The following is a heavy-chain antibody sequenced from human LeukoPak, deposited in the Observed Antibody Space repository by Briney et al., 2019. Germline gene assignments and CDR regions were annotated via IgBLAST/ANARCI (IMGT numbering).Heavy chain of an antibody. J-gene: IGHJ4*02. Sequence: GGSLRLSCAASGFTLSSYWMHWVRQAPGKGLGWVSPINSDGSSTSYADSVKGRFTISRDNAKNTLYLQMNSQRAEDTAVYYCARDRAAAGIDYWGQGTLVSVSS. D-gene: IGHD6-13*01. CDR1: GFTLSSYW. CDR2: INSDGSST. CDR3: ARDRAAAGIDY. V-gene: IGHV3-74*01.